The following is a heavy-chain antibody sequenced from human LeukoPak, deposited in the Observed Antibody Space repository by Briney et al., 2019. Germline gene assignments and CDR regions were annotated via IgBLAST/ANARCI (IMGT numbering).Heavy chain of an antibody. Sequence: PGGSLRLSCAASGFTFSSYEMNWVRQAPGKGLEWVSYISTSGSPIDYGNSVKGRFTISRDNAKNSLHLQMNSLRAEDTALYYCARRGFYDTSGYLFDYWGQGTLVTVSS. D-gene: IGHD3-22*01. CDR2: ISTSGSPI. CDR3: ARRGFYDTSGYLFDY. V-gene: IGHV3-48*03. CDR1: GFTFSSYE. J-gene: IGHJ4*02.